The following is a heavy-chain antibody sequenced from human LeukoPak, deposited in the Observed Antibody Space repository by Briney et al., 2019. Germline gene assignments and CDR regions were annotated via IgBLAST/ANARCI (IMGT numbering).Heavy chain of an antibody. CDR3: AKEASTVTTVYYYYYYGMDV. CDR1: GFTSSSYG. V-gene: IGHV3-30*18. D-gene: IGHD4-17*01. J-gene: IGHJ6*02. CDR2: ISYDGSNK. Sequence: GRSLRLSCAASGFTSSSYGMHWVRQAPGKGLEWVAVISYDGSNKYYADSVKGRFTISRDNSKNTLYLQMNSLRAEDTAVYYCAKEASTVTTVYYYYYYGMDVWGQGTTVTVSS.